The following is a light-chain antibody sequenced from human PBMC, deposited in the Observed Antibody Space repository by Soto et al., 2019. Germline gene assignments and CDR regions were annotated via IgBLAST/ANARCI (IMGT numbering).Light chain of an antibody. Sequence: GDRVTITYRASQSISSWLAWYQQKPGKAPNLLIYIASNLHSGVPSRFSGSGSGTDFTLTISSLQPEDFATYYCQQSYSTPYTFGQGTKVHIK. CDR2: IAS. CDR1: QSISSW. J-gene: IGKJ2*01. V-gene: IGKV1-39*01. CDR3: QQSYSTPYT.